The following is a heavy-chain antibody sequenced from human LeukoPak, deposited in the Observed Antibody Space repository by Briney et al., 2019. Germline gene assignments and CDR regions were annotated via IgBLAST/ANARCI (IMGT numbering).Heavy chain of an antibody. V-gene: IGHV3-7*01. Sequence: GGSLRLSCAASGFTFSSYWMSWVRQAPGKGLEGVANIKQNGREKYFVDSVKGRFTISRDNAKNSLYLQMNSLRGEDTAVYYCARVGHEYGDYYDYWGQGTLVTVSS. CDR1: GFTFSSYW. CDR3: ARVGHEYGDYYDY. CDR2: IKQNGREK. J-gene: IGHJ4*02. D-gene: IGHD4-17*01.